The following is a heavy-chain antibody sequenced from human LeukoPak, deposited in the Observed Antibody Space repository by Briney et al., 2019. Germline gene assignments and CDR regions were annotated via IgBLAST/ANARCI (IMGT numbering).Heavy chain of an antibody. D-gene: IGHD6-19*01. CDR1: GGTFISYA. V-gene: IGHV1-69*13. Sequence: SVKVSCKASGGTFISYAISWVRQAPGQGLEWMGGIIPIFGTANYAQKFQGRVTITADESTSTAYMELSGLRSEDTAVYYCARSTLGTRLVQYNWFDPWGQGTLVTVSS. CDR2: IIPIFGTA. CDR3: ARSTLGTRLVQYNWFDP. J-gene: IGHJ5*02.